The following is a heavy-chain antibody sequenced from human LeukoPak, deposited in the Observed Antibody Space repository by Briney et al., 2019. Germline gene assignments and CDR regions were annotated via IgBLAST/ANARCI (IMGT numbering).Heavy chain of an antibody. CDR3: VTHEVTVITRSTFDY. V-gene: IGHV3-7*01. J-gene: IGHJ4*02. D-gene: IGHD4-23*01. CDR1: GFTFSNYW. CDR2: VKPDESEK. Sequence: PGGSLRLSCVASGFTFSNYWMSWVRQAPGKGLEWVAHVKPDESEKYYGDSVKGRFTISRDNTKNSLYLQMHSLRVDDTAVYYCVTHEVTVITRSTFDYWGQGTLLTVSS.